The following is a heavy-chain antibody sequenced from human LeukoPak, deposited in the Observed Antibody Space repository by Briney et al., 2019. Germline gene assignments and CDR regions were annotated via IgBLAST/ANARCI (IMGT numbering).Heavy chain of an antibody. J-gene: IGHJ4*02. CDR2: IYYSGST. CDR1: GGSISSGDYY. CDR3: ARGLSGGTTGGSGSFDY. D-gene: IGHD3-10*01. Sequence: SETLSLTCTVSGGSISSGDYYWSWIRQPPGKGLEWIGYIYYSGSTYYNPSLKSRVTISVDTSKNQFSLKLSSVTAADTAVYYCARGLSGGTTGGSGSFDYWGQGTLVTVSS. V-gene: IGHV4-30-4*01.